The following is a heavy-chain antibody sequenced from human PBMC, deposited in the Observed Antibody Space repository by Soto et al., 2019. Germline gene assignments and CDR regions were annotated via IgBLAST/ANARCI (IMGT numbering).Heavy chain of an antibody. Sequence: PSDAQSLTCTVSGGSHRSTNYYWGRIRQPPGKGLEWIGSIYSSGRTYYSPSLESRVTISVDTSKNQFSLKVSSVIAADTAVYYCARQYSTSPSFDYWGQGTLVTVSS. V-gene: IGHV4-39*01. CDR2: IYSSGRT. CDR1: GGSHRSTNYY. D-gene: IGHD6-6*01. CDR3: ARQYSTSPSFDY. J-gene: IGHJ4*02.